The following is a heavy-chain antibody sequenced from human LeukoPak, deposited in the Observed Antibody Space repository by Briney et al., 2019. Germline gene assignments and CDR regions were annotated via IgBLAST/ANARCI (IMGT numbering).Heavy chain of an antibody. D-gene: IGHD2-2*01. V-gene: IGHV3-43*02. CDR1: GFAFDDYA. CDR2: ISGDGGST. Sequence: GGSLRLSCAASGFAFDDYAMHWVRQPPGKSLEWVSLISGDGGSTYYADSVKGRLTVSTDNSKNSLYLQMNSLRTEDTALYYCAKDISRNFVVVPAADYWGQGTLVTVSS. CDR3: AKDISRNFVVVPAADY. J-gene: IGHJ4*02.